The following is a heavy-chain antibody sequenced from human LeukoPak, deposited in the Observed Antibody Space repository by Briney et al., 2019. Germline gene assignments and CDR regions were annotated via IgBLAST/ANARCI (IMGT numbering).Heavy chain of an antibody. CDR3: ARGGIAARFAY. Sequence: GGSLRLSCAASGFSFSSYSMNWVRQAPGKGLEWVSYISSGSSSIFYADSVKGRFTISRDNAKNSLYLQMNSLRVEDTAVYYCARGGIAARFAYWGQGTLVTVSS. V-gene: IGHV3-48*04. CDR1: GFSFSSYS. J-gene: IGHJ4*02. D-gene: IGHD6-6*01. CDR2: ISSGSSSI.